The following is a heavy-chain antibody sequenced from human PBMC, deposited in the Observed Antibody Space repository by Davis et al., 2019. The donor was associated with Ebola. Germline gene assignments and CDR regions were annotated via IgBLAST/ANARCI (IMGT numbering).Heavy chain of an antibody. D-gene: IGHD2-8*02. CDR1: GFSLSTSGVG. CDR2: IYWDDDN. V-gene: IGHV2-5*02. CDR3: ARILLSWGHYGLDV. Sequence: SGPTLVKPTQTLTLTCTFSGFSLSTSGVGVGWIRQPPGKALEWLALIYWDDDNRYSPSLKSRLTISKDTSKSQVVLTMTNMDPVDTATYYCARILLSWGHYGLDVWGQGTTVTVSS. J-gene: IGHJ6*02.